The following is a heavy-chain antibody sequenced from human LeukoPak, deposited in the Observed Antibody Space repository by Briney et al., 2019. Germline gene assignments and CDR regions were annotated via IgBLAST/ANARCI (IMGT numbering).Heavy chain of an antibody. D-gene: IGHD3-22*01. J-gene: IGHJ4*02. CDR1: GYTFTSYG. Sequence: SVKLSCKASGYTFTSYGISWVRQAPGQGLECMGWISAYNGNTNYAQKLQGRVTMTADTSTSTAYMELRSLRSDDTAVYYCAGDESLVVTTSGCFDYWGQGTLVTVSS. V-gene: IGHV1-18*01. CDR2: ISAYNGNT. CDR3: AGDESLVVTTSGCFDY.